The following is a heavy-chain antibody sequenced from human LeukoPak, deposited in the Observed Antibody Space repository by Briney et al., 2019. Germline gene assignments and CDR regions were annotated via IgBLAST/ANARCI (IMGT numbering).Heavy chain of an antibody. Sequence: PSETLSLTCTVSGGSISSSSYYWGWIRQPPGKGLEWIGSIYYSGSTYYNPSLKSRVTISVDTSKSQFSLKLSSVTAADTAVYYCARPMTTVTTGNWFDPWGQGTLVTVSS. CDR3: ARPMTTVTTGNWFDP. J-gene: IGHJ5*02. D-gene: IGHD4-17*01. CDR1: GGSISSSSYY. CDR2: IYYSGST. V-gene: IGHV4-39*01.